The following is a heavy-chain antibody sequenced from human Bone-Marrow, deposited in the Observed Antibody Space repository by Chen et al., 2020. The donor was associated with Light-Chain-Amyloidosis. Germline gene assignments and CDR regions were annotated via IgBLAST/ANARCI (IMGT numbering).Heavy chain of an antibody. CDR2: INPDGTRV. CDR3: SREFTGYDDY. V-gene: IGHV3-74*01. Sequence: QLLESGGGLVQPGGTLRLSCAASGFPFRTSWMHWVRQAPGKGLVWVSRINPDGTRVDYADYVRGRFTISRDDAKSTVYLQMNSLRAEDTAVYYCSREFTGYDDYWGQGTLVTVSS. CDR1: GFPFRTSW. J-gene: IGHJ4*02. D-gene: IGHD5-12*01.